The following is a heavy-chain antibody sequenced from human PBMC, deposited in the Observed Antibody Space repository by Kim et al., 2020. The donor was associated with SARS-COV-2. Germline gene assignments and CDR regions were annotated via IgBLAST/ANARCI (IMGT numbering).Heavy chain of an antibody. CDR2: ISYDGSNK. CDR3: AKDQAYSYGYAEIFDYYYGMDV. V-gene: IGHV3-30*18. Sequence: GGSLRLSCAASGFTFSSYGMHWVRQAPGKGLEWVAVISYDGSNKYYADSVKGRFTISRDNSKNTLYLQMNSLRAEDTAVYYCAKDQAYSYGYAEIFDYYYGMDVWGQGTTVTVSS. J-gene: IGHJ6*02. CDR1: GFTFSSYG. D-gene: IGHD5-18*01.